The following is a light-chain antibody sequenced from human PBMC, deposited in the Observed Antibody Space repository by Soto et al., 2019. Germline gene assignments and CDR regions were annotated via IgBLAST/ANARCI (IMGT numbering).Light chain of an antibody. Sequence: DIQMTQSPSSLSASVGDRVTITCQASQDISNYLSWYQQKPGKAPKLLIYDAANLQTGVPSRFSGGGSGTHFALTISSLQPEYIATYYCQHYHNLPFTFGPGTKVDVK. CDR2: DAA. V-gene: IGKV1-33*01. CDR3: QHYHNLPFT. CDR1: QDISNY. J-gene: IGKJ3*01.